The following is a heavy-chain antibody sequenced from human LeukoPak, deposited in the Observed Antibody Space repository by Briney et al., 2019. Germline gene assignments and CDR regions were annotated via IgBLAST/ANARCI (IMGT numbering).Heavy chain of an antibody. CDR2: IYYSGST. CDR1: GGSISSGGYY. V-gene: IGHV4-31*03. D-gene: IGHD4-17*01. CDR3: ARGPEDDTVSHFDY. J-gene: IGHJ4*02. Sequence: PSETLSLTCTVSGGSISSGGYYWSWIRQHPGKGLEWIGYIYYSGSTYYNPSLKSRVTISVDTSKNQFSLTLSSVTAADTAVYYCARGPEDDTVSHFDYWGQGTLVTVSS.